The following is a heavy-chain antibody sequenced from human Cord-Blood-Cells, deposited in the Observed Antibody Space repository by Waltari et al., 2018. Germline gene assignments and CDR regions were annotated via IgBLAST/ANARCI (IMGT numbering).Heavy chain of an antibody. CDR3: ARDFWDYSYDAFDI. J-gene: IGHJ3*02. CDR2: INAGNGNT. CDR1: GYTFTSYA. D-gene: IGHD5-18*01. Sequence: QVQLVQSGAEVKKPGASVKVSCKASGYTFTSYAMHWLRQAPGQRLEWMGWINAGNGNTKYSQKFQGRVTITRDTSASTAYMELSSLRSEDTAVYYCARDFWDYSYDAFDIWGQGTMVTVSS. V-gene: IGHV1-3*01.